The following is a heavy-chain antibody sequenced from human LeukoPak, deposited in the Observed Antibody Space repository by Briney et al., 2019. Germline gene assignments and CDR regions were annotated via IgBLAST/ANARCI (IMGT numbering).Heavy chain of an antibody. V-gene: IGHV1-69*06. CDR1: GDTFSNYA. D-gene: IGHD5-24*01. Sequence: ASVKVSCKASGDTFSNYAISWVRQAPGQGLEWMGGIIPIFGTAKYAQKFQGRVTITADTSTSTAYMELSSLRSEDTAVCYCARAGWLQYYYFDYWGQGTLVTVSS. CDR2: IIPIFGTA. CDR3: ARAGWLQYYYFDY. J-gene: IGHJ4*02.